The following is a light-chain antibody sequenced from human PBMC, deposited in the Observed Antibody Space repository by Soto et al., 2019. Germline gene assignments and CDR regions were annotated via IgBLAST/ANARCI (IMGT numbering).Light chain of an antibody. CDR3: SSYTSSNTWV. V-gene: IGLV2-14*01. CDR1: SSDVGGYNY. CDR2: EVS. J-gene: IGLJ3*02. Sequence: QSALTQPASVSGSPGQSITISCTGTSSDVGGYNYVSWYQQHPGKAPKLMIYEVSHRPSGVSNRFSGSKSGNTASLTISGLQAEDEADYYCSSYTSSNTWVFGGGTQLTVL.